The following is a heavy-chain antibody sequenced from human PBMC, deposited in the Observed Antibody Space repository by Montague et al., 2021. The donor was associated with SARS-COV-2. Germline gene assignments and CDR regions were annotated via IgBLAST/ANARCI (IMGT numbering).Heavy chain of an antibody. V-gene: IGHV4-39*02. CDR1: GVSITNNIDY. D-gene: IGHD3-22*01. J-gene: IGHJ3*01. CDR3: ARLKRYFDSSGSPSAFDF. CDR2: TYYTGNT. Sequence: SETLSLTCTVSGVSITNNIDYWAWIRQPPGKGLEWIGSTYYTGNTYYNPSLKSRVTISVVTSKNHFTLKLSSVTAAETAVYYCARLKRYFDSSGSPSAFDFWGQGTKVTVSS.